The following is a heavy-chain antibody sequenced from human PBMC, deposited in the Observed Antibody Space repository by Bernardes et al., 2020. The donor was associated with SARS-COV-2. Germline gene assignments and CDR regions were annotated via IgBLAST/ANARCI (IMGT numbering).Heavy chain of an antibody. Sequence: GGSLRLSCAASGFTFSSYCMSWVRQAPGKGLEWVANIKEDGSEKNYVDSVKGRFSISRDNAKNTLYLQMNSLRAEDTAVYYWAKRRIATSGYQGGNWFDSWGQGTLVTVSS. V-gene: IGHV3-7*03. D-gene: IGHD6-13*01. CDR1: GFTFSSYC. J-gene: IGHJ5*01. CDR2: IKEDGSEK. CDR3: AKRRIATSGYQGGNWFDS.